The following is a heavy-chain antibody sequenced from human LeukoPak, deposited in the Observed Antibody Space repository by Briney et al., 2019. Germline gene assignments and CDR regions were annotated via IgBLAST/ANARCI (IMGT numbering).Heavy chain of an antibody. CDR2: IYYSGST. J-gene: IGHJ3*02. Sequence: SETLSLTCTVSGVSVSSGSYYWSWIRQPPGKGLEWIGYIYYSGSTNYNPSLKSRVTISVDTSKNQFSLKLSSVTAADTAVYYCARDYDFPRSGPFDIWGQGTMVTVSS. CDR3: ARDYDFPRSGPFDI. CDR1: GVSVSSGSYY. D-gene: IGHD3-3*01. V-gene: IGHV4-61*01.